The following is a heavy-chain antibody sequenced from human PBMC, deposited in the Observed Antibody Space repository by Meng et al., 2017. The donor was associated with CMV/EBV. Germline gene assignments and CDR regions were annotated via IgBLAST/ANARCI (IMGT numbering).Heavy chain of an antibody. CDR1: GGSFSGYY. J-gene: IGHJ4*02. D-gene: IGHD1-26*01. CDR3: ARGVGATGKADY. V-gene: IGHV4-34*01. CDR2: INHSGST. Sequence: QVRLQELGAGPLHPSEPLSLTCAVYGGSFSGYYWSWIRQPPGKGLEWIGEINHSGSTNYNPSLKSRVTISVDTSKNQFSLKLSSVTAADTAVYYCARGVGATGKADYWGQGTLVTVSS.